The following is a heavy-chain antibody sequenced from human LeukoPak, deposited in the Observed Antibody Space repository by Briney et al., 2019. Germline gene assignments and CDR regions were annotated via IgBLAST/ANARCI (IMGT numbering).Heavy chain of an antibody. CDR2: IYTNGST. D-gene: IGHD1-26*01. V-gene: IGHV4-4*07. CDR3: ARGVVGATTGYYFDY. J-gene: IGHJ4*02. CDR1: GGSISSYY. Sequence: SETLSLTCTVSGGSISSYYWSWIRQPAGKGLGWIGRIYTNGSTNYNPSLKSRVTMSVDTSKNQFSLKLSSVTAADTAVYYCARGVVGATTGYYFDYWGQGTLVTVSS.